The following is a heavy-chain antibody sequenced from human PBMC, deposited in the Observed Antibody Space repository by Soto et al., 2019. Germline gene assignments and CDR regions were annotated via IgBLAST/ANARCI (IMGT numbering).Heavy chain of an antibody. CDR3: ARKPDFDWLPPYIDF. D-gene: IGHD3-9*01. CDR1: GYTFTSYG. Sequence: ASVKVSCKASGYTFTSYGISWVRQAPGQGLEWMGWISAYNGNTNYAQKLQGRVTMTTDTSTSTAYMELRSLRSDDTAVYYCARKPDFDWLPPYIDFWGQGTLVTVSS. J-gene: IGHJ4*02. V-gene: IGHV1-18*01. CDR2: ISAYNGNT.